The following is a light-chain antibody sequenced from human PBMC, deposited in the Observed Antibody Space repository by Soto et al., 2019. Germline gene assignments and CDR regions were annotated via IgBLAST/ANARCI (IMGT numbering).Light chain of an antibody. CDR2: DTS. Sequence: EIVLTQSPATLSLSPGERATLSCKASQNVNNHLVWYQQKSGQAPTLVIFDTSTRASDVPARFSGRGSGTDFPLTSSSLEHEDFAVDYCQERISCPPTVGQGTRLDIK. CDR1: QNVNNH. V-gene: IGKV3-11*01. J-gene: IGKJ5*01. CDR3: QERISCPPT.